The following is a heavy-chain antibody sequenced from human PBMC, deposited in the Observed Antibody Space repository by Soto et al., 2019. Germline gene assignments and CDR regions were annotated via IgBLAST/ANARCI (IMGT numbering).Heavy chain of an antibody. V-gene: IGHV4-4*02. J-gene: IGHJ5*02. D-gene: IGHD6-6*01. Sequence: SETLSLTCEVSGGSISSSNWWSWVRQPPGKGLEWIGEIYHSGSTNYNPSLKSRVTISVDKSKNQFSLKLNSVTAADPAFYYCARNVPTSTWFDPWGQGTLVTVSS. CDR3: ARNVPTSTWFDP. CDR2: IYHSGST. CDR1: GGSISSSNW.